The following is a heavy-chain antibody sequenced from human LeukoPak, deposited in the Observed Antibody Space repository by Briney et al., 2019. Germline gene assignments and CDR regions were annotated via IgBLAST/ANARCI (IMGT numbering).Heavy chain of an antibody. V-gene: IGHV4-59*01. CDR3: ASGDFWSGYSYDY. CDR1: GGSISSYY. Sequence: SETLSLTCTVSGGSISSYYWSWIRQPPGKGLEWIGYIYYSGSTNYNPSLKRRVTISVDTSKNQFSLKLSSVTAADTAVYYCASGDFWSGYSYDYWGQGTLVTVSS. J-gene: IGHJ4*02. D-gene: IGHD3-3*01. CDR2: IYYSGST.